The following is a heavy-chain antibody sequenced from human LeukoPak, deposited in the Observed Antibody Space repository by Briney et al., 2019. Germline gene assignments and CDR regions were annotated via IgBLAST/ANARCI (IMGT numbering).Heavy chain of an antibody. CDR3: AIQSRRYYYDSSGYYYVVGAAFDY. CDR1: GGSISSSSYS. D-gene: IGHD3-22*01. Sequence: PSETLSLTCTVSGGSISSSSYSWGWVREPPGKGLEWIGGIYYSGSTYYNPSLKSRVTIAVDTSKNQFSLTLSSVTAADTAVYYCAIQSRRYYYDSSGYYYVVGAAFDYWGQGTLVTVSS. V-gene: IGHV4-39*01. J-gene: IGHJ4*02. CDR2: IYYSGST.